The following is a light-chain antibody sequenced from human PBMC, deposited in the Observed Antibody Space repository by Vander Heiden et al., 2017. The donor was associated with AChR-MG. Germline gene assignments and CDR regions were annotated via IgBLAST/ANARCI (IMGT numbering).Light chain of an antibody. J-gene: IGLJ1*01. CDR3: AAWDDSLNGYV. V-gene: IGLV1-44*01. CDR2: SNN. CDR1: SSNIGSNT. Sequence: SLLTHHPPAFGTPGQRVTITCSGSSSNIGSNTVSWYKQLPGTAPKLLIYSNNQRPAGVPDRVSGSKSGTSASLAISGLQSEDEADYYCAAWDDSLNGYVVGTGTKVTVL.